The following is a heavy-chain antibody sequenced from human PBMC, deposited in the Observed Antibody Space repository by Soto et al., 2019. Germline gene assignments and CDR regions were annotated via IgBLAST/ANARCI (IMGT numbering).Heavy chain of an antibody. CDR1: GYSFTSYW. CDR2: IYPGDSDT. J-gene: IGHJ6*02. CDR3: ARDQTDDYSNYYGMDV. V-gene: IGHV5-51*01. D-gene: IGHD4-4*01. Sequence: GESLKISCKGSGYSFTSYWIGWVRQMPGKGLEWMGIIYPGDSDTRYSPSVQGQVTISADKSISTAYLQWSSLKASDTAMYYCARDQTDDYSNYYGMDVWGQGTTVTVSS.